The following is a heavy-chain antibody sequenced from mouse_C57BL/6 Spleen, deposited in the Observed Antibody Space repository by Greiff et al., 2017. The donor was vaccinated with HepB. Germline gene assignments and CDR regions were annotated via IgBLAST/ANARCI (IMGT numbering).Heavy chain of an antibody. V-gene: IGHV1-18*01. CDR1: GYTFTDYN. J-gene: IGHJ3*01. D-gene: IGHD2-5*01. CDR3: ARGYSNFGIFAY. CDR2: INPNNGGT. Sequence: VQLQQSGPELVKPGASVKIPCKASGYTFTDYNMDWVKQSHGKSLEWIGDINPNNGGTIYNQKFKGKATLTVDKSSSTAYMELRSLTSEDTAVYYCARGYSNFGIFAYWGQGTLVTVSA.